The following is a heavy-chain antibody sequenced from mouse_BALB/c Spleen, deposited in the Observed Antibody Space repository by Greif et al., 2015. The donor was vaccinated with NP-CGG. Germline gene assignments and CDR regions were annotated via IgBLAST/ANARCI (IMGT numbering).Heavy chain of an antibody. J-gene: IGHJ3*01. CDR1: GFNIKDTY. V-gene: IGHV14-3*02. CDR2: IDPANGNT. D-gene: IGHD1-1*01. Sequence: VQLQQSGAELVKPGASVKLSCTASGFNIKDTYMHWVKQRPEQGLEWIGRIDPANGNTKYDPKFPGKATITADTSSNTPYLQLSSLTSEDTAVYYCAAYYYGPAWFAYWGQGTLVTVSA. CDR3: AAYYYGPAWFAY.